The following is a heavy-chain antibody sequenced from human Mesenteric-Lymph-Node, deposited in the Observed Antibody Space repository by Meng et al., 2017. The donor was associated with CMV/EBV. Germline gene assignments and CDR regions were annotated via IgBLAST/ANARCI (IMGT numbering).Heavy chain of an antibody. CDR3: AKDRERFPFDP. CDR1: GFTFSSYG. J-gene: IGHJ5*02. V-gene: IGHV3-33*06. Sequence: GGSLRLSCAASGFTFSSYGMHWVRQAPGKGLEWVAVIWYDGSNKYYADSVKGRFTISRDNSKNTLYLQMNSLRAEDTAVYYCAKDRERFPFDPWGQGTLVTVS. D-gene: IGHD3-10*01. CDR2: IWYDGSNK.